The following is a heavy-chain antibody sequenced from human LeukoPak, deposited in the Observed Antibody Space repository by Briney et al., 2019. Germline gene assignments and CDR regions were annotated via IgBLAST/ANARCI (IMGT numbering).Heavy chain of an antibody. CDR2: IDAGGGDT. Sequence: GGSLRLSCAASGFTFSSYAMTWVRQAPGKGLEWIASIDAGGGDTYHSDSVKGRFTISRDNSMNTLYLQMNSLRADDTAVYYCGRPTKYWLVRGDGVDVWGQGTTVTVSS. V-gene: IGHV3-23*01. CDR3: GRPTKYWLVRGDGVDV. J-gene: IGHJ6*02. CDR1: GFTFSSYA. D-gene: IGHD6-19*01.